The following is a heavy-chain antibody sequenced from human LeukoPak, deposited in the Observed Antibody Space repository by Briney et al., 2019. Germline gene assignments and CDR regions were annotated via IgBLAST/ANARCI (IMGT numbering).Heavy chain of an antibody. CDR1: GDSVSSNSAA. J-gene: IGHJ3*02. CDR2: TYYRSKWYN. D-gene: IGHD3-10*01. Sequence: SQTLSLTCAISGDSVSSNSAAWNWIRQSPSRGLEWLGRTYYRSKWYNDYAVSVKSRITINPDTSKNQFSLQLNSVTPEDTAVYYCARDDPARFGESDAFDIWGQGTMVTVSS. CDR3: ARDDPARFGESDAFDI. V-gene: IGHV6-1*01.